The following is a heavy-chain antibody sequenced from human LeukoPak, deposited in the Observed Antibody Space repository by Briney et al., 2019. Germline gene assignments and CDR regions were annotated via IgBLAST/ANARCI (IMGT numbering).Heavy chain of an antibody. CDR1: GFTFSSNW. CDR2: INPDGSRT. CDR3: SRDFNGRNDF. Sequence: GGSLRLSCAASGFTFSSNWMHWVRQGPGKGLVWVSRINPDGSRTDYAESVKGRFTIPRDNDKNTLSLEMNSLGDEDTAVYYCSRDFNGRNDFWGQGTLVTVSS. J-gene: IGHJ4*02. V-gene: IGHV3-74*01. D-gene: IGHD1-14*01.